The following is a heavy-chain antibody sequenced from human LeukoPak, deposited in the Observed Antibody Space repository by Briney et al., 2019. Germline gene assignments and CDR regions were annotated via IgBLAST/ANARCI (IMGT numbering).Heavy chain of an antibody. CDR3: ARDRGYSSSWDAFDI. CDR1: GFTFSDYY. D-gene: IGHD6-13*01. V-gene: IGHV3-11*04. Sequence: GGSLRLSCAASGFTFSDYYMSWIRQAPGKGLEWVSYISSSGSTVYYADSVKGRFTISRDNAKNSLYLQMNSLRAEDTAVYYCARDRGYSSSWDAFDIWGQGTMVTVSS. J-gene: IGHJ3*02. CDR2: ISSSGSTV.